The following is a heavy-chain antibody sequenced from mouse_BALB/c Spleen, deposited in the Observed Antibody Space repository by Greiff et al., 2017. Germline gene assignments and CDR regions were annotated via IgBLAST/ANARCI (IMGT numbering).Heavy chain of an antibody. CDR1: GFTFSSYA. J-gene: IGHJ2*01. D-gene: IGHD2-10*02. CDR2: ISSGGSTI. V-gene: IGHV5-9-1*01. Sequence: EVKLMESGGGLVKPGGSLKLSCAASGFTFSSYAMSWVRQTPEKRLEWVASISSGGSTIYYADTVKGRFTISRDNPKNTLFLQMTSLRSEDTAMYYCARKYGNSFDYWGQGTTLTVSS. CDR3: ARKYGNSFDY.